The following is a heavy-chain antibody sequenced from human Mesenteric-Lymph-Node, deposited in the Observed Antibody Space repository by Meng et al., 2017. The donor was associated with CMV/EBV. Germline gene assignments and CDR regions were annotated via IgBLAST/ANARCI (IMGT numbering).Heavy chain of an antibody. V-gene: IGHV4-59*12. Sequence: SETLSLTCTVSGGSISNYYWSWLRQPPGKGLEWIGYIYDTGSTNYNPSLKSRVTISVDTSKNQFSLKLSSVTAADTAVYYCARVYNWFDPWGQGTLVTVSS. J-gene: IGHJ5*02. CDR3: ARVYNWFDP. CDR1: GGSISNYY. CDR2: IYDTGST.